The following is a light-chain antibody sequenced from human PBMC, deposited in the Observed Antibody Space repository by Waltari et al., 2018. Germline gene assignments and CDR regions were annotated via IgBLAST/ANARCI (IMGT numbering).Light chain of an antibody. J-gene: IGKJ5*01. Sequence: DIQMTQSPSSLSASVGDRVTITCQASQDISNYLNWYQQKPGKATKLLIYDASNLETGVPSRFSGSGSGTDFTFTISSLQPEDIATYYCQQYDNLLPTFGQGTRLEIK. CDR3: QQYDNLLPT. V-gene: IGKV1-33*01. CDR1: QDISNY. CDR2: DAS.